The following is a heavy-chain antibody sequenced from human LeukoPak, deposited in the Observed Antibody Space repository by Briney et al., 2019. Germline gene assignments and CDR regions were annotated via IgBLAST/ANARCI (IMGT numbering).Heavy chain of an antibody. CDR1: GFTFSSQW. CDR2: VNQGGTEK. Sequence: PGGSLRLSCAASGFTFSSQWMSWVRQARGKGLEWVANVNQGGTEKYYVDSVKGRFTISRDNAENSLYLQMNSLRAEDTAVYYCAREHYFYYMDGWGKGTTVTVSS. CDR3: AREHYFYYMDG. V-gene: IGHV3-7*01. J-gene: IGHJ6*03.